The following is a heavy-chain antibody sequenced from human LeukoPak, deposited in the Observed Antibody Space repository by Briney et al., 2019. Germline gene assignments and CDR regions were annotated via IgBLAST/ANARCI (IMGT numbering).Heavy chain of an antibody. CDR1: GFTFSNAW. CDR3: TTAHYDFWSGIDY. V-gene: IGHV3-15*01. D-gene: IGHD3-3*01. CDR2: IKSKTDGGTT. J-gene: IGHJ4*02. Sequence: PGGSLRLSCAASGFTFSNAWMSWVRQAPGKGLEWVGRIKSKTDGGTTDYAAPVKGRFTISRDDSKNTLYLQMNSLKTEDTAVYYCTTAHYDFWSGIDYWGQGTLVTVSS.